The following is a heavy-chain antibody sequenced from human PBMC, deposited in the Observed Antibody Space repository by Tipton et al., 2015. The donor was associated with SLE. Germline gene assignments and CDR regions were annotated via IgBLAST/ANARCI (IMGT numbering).Heavy chain of an antibody. CDR1: GDSLSGQY. J-gene: IGHJ6*02. CDR2: VFRGGST. V-gene: IGHV4-34*01. CDR3: ARGSRGVGFDV. Sequence: TLSLTCSVYGDSLSGQYWSWIRQPPGKGLEWIGEVFRGGSTNYSPSLESRVTITVDMSKNQFSLNLYSVTAADTAVYYCARGSRGVGFDVWGHGTTVIVSS. D-gene: IGHD3-10*01.